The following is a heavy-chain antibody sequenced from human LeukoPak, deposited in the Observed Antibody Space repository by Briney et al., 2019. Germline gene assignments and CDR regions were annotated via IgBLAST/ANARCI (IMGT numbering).Heavy chain of an antibody. CDR3: ARHSSTWYPFAY. V-gene: IGHV4-59*08. CDR1: GGSISSYY. J-gene: IGHJ4*02. Sequence: SETLSLTCTVSGGSISSYYWSWIRQPPGKGLEWIGYIYYSGSTNYNPSLKSRVTISVDTSKNQFSLKLSSVTAADTAVYYCARHSSTWYPFAYWGQGTLVTVSS. D-gene: IGHD6-13*01. CDR2: IYYSGST.